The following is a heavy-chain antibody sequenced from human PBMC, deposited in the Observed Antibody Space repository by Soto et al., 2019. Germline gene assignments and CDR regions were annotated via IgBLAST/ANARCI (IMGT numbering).Heavy chain of an antibody. CDR2: INHSGST. D-gene: IGHD3-10*01. CDR3: ARGRGRIFDY. Sequence: QVQLQQWGAGLLKPSKTLSLTCAVYGRSFSGYYWNWIRQPPGKGLEWIGEINHSGSTNYNPSLKSRVTISVDTSKNQFSLMLSSVTAADTAVYYCARGRGRIFDYWGQGTLVTVYS. CDR1: GRSFSGYY. J-gene: IGHJ4*02. V-gene: IGHV4-34*01.